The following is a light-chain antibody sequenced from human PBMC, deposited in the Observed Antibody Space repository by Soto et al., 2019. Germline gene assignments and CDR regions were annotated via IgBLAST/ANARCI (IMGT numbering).Light chain of an antibody. V-gene: IGKV2-24*01. J-gene: IGKJ1*01. CDR2: QIS. Sequence: VLTQTPLSSPVTLGQPASISCRSSQSLVYSDGNTYLSWLQQRPGQPPRLLIYQISNRFSGVPDRFSGSGSGTDFTLKISRVEAEDVGVYYCMHFAHFPRTFGQGTKVEIK. CDR1: QSLVYSDGNTY. CDR3: MHFAHFPRT.